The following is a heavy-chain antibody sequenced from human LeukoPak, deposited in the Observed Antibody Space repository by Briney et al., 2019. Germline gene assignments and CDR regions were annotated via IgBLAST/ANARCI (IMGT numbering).Heavy chain of an antibody. CDR3: ARECSSTSCYAFDI. J-gene: IGHJ3*02. D-gene: IGHD2-2*01. CDR1: GGSISSGDYY. CDR2: IYYSGST. V-gene: IGHV4-30-4*08. Sequence: SETLSLTCTVSGGSISSGDYYWSWIRQPPGKGLEWIGYIYYSGSTYYNPSLKSRVTISVDTSKNQFSLKLSSVTAADAAVYYCARECSSTSCYAFDIWGQGTMVTVSS.